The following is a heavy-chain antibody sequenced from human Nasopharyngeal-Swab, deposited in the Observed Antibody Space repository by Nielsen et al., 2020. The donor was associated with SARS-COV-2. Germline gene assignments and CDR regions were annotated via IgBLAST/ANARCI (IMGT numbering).Heavy chain of an antibody. CDR1: GFTFTRYA. Sequence: GESLKISCATSGFTFTRYARSWVRQTPGKGLEWVAAISGSGGTTYFANSVKGRFTISRDDSRNTMYLQMNSLRAEDTAVYYCAKSQGYYYDASGYFFDYWGQGTLVTVSS. CDR2: ISGSGGTT. CDR3: AKSQGYYYDASGYFFDY. D-gene: IGHD3-22*01. J-gene: IGHJ4*02. V-gene: IGHV3-23*01.